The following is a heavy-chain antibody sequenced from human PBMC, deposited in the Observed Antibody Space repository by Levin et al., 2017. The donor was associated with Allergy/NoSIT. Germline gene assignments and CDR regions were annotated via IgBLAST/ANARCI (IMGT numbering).Heavy chain of an antibody. D-gene: IGHD3-22*01. V-gene: IGHV1-69*13. CDR3: ARDRRHYYDSSGFNDDAFDI. CDR2: IIPIFGTA. Sequence: ASVKVSCKASGGTFSSYAISWVRQAPGQGLEWMGGIIPIFGTANYAQKFQGRVTITADESTSTAYMELSSLRSEDTAVYYCARDRRHYYDSSGFNDDAFDIWGQGTMVTVSS. CDR1: GGTFSSYA. J-gene: IGHJ3*02.